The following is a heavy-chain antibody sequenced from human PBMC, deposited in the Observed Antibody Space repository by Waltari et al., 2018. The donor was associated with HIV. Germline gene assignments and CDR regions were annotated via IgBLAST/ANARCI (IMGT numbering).Heavy chain of an antibody. CDR2: IYYTGTT. Sequence: QLQLQQSGPGLVKPSETLSLTCTVPGGSVINRAYYWDVIRQSPGRGLEWIGNIYYTGTTFYNPSLKSRVTMSADLSRNQFSLRLNSVTAADTAIYYCARRPRMAAFYLYYGMDVWGQGTTVTVSS. CDR3: ARRPRMAAFYLYYGMDV. J-gene: IGHJ6*02. V-gene: IGHV4-39*01. D-gene: IGHD2-8*01. CDR1: GGSVINRAYY.